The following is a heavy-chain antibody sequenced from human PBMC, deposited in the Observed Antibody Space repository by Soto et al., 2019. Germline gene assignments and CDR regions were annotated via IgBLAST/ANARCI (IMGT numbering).Heavy chain of an antibody. J-gene: IGHJ4*02. Sequence: QVQLVESGGGVVQPGRSLRLSCEGSGFTFSTYGMHWVRQAPGKGLEWVAVISYEGSIQFYADSVKDRFTISRDNSKNTVYRQRNSVRADDTAVYYCARTKVTFGGVIVPIDYWGQGSLVTVSS. D-gene: IGHD3-16*02. CDR1: GFTFSTYG. CDR2: ISYEGSIQ. CDR3: ARTKVTFGGVIVPIDY. V-gene: IGHV3-30*03.